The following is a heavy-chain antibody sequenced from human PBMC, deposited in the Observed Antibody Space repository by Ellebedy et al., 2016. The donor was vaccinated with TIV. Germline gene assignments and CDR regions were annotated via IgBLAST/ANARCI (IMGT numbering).Heavy chain of an antibody. CDR1: GFTFSDYH. V-gene: IGHV3-11*01. CDR3: VRIGYITSWYREAY. CDR2: IDFSGRTI. J-gene: IGHJ4*02. Sequence: PGGSLRLSCVASGFTFSDYHMSWIRQAPGKGLEWLSNIDFSGRTIYAADPVKGRFTTSRANARNSLYLQMNALRAEDTAVYYCVRIGYITSWYREAYWGQGTLVTVSS. D-gene: IGHD6-13*01.